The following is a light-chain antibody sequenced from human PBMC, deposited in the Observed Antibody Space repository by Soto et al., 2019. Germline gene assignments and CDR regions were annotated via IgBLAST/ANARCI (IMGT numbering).Light chain of an antibody. CDR3: QHTRT. J-gene: IGKJ1*01. V-gene: IGKV1-5*03. CDR2: KES. Sequence: DLQMTQSPSTLSASVGDRVTITCRASQSISSWLAWYQQKPGKATKLLIYKESSLESGVPSRFSGSGSGTEFTLTISSLQPDDFGSYYCQHTRTFGQGTKVAI. CDR1: QSISSW.